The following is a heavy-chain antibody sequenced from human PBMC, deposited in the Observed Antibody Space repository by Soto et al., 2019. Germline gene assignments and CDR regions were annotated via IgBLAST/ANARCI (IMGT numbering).Heavy chain of an antibody. Sequence: SVKVSCKASGGTFSSYAISWVRQAPGQGLEWMGGIIPIFGTANYAQKFQGRVTITADESTSTAYMELSSLRSEDTAVYYCARPLAVAGTLNGWFDPWGQGTLVTVSS. CDR3: ARPLAVAGTLNGWFDP. CDR2: IIPIFGTA. J-gene: IGHJ5*02. D-gene: IGHD6-19*01. CDR1: GGTFSSYA. V-gene: IGHV1-69*13.